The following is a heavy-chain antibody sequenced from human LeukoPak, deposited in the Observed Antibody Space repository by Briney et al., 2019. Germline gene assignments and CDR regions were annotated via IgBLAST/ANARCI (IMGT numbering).Heavy chain of an antibody. Sequence: PSETLSLTCAVYGGSFSGYYWSWIRQPPGKGLEWIGEINHSGSTNYNPSLKSRVTISVDTSKNQFSLKLSSVTAADTAVYYCASYNWNLVFFDYWGQGTLVTVSS. J-gene: IGHJ4*02. CDR3: ASYNWNLVFFDY. CDR1: GGSFSGYY. CDR2: INHSGST. D-gene: IGHD1-7*01. V-gene: IGHV4-34*01.